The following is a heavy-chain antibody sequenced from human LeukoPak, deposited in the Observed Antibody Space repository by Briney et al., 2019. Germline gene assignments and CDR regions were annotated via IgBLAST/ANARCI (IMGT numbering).Heavy chain of an antibody. V-gene: IGHV1-24*01. D-gene: IGHD3-10*01. Sequence: ASVKVSCKVSGYTLTELSMQWVRQAPGKGLEWMGGFDPEDGETIYAQKFQGRVTMIEDTSTDTTYMELSSLRSEDTAVYYCATPGSKELWFGELLPDEYFQHWGQGTLVTVSS. CDR1: GYTLTELS. CDR3: ATPGSKELWFGELLPDEYFQH. J-gene: IGHJ1*01. CDR2: FDPEDGET.